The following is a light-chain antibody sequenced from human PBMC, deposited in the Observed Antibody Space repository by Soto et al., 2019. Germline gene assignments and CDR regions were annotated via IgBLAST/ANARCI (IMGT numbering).Light chain of an antibody. Sequence: DIQMTQSPSTLSASVGDRVTITCRASQSISSWLAWYQQKPGKAPKLLIYDASSLESGVPSRFSGSGSATEFTLTISSLQPDEFATYYCQQYNNYWTFGQGTKVDIK. CDR2: DAS. CDR3: QQYNNYWT. J-gene: IGKJ1*01. V-gene: IGKV1-5*01. CDR1: QSISSW.